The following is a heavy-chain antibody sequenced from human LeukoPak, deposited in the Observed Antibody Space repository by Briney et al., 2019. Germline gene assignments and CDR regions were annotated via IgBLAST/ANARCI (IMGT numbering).Heavy chain of an antibody. CDR3: ARDSSGYVSWFDP. V-gene: IGHV1-2*02. CDR2: INPNSGGT. J-gene: IGHJ5*02. CDR1: GYTFTGYY. Sequence: ASVKVSCKASGYTFTGYYMHWVLQAPGQGLEWMGWINPNSGGTNYAQKFQGRVTMTRDTSISTAYMELSRLRSDDTAVYYCARDSSGYVSWFDPWGQGTLVTVSS. D-gene: IGHD3-22*01.